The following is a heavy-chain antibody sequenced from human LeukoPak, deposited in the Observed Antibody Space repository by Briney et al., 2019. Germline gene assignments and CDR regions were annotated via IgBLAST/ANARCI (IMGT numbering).Heavy chain of an antibody. CDR3: ARGPRNDP. Sequence: ASVKGSCKTSGYPFTTWEINWVRQAAGQGLEWMGWAHPNGGNTAYAQKFQGRVTMTRDTSISTAYMELSGLTSDDTAVYFCARGPRNDPWGQGTLVTVSS. CDR2: AHPNGGNT. V-gene: IGHV1-8*01. D-gene: IGHD1-14*01. J-gene: IGHJ5*02. CDR1: GYPFTTWE.